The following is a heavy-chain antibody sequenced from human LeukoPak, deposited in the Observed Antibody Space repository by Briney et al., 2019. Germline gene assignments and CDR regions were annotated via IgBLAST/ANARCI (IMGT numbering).Heavy chain of an antibody. V-gene: IGHV1-24*01. CDR2: FDPEDGET. Sequence: ASVKVSCKVSGYTLTELSVHWVRQAPGKGLEWMGGFDPEDGETIYAQKFQGRVTMTEDTSTDTAYMELSSLRSEDTAVYYCATYLYGSGRGGMDVWGKGTTVTVSS. D-gene: IGHD3-10*01. CDR3: ATYLYGSGRGGMDV. CDR1: GYTLTELS. J-gene: IGHJ6*04.